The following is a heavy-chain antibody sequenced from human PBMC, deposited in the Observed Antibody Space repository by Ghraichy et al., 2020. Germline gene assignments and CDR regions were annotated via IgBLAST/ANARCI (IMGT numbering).Heavy chain of an antibody. CDR1: GFPFRGYW. V-gene: IGHV3-7*01. CDR2: IKQDGTEE. J-gene: IGHJ6*02. CDR3: AKNIVVAGKILYFYYGMAV. D-gene: IGHD6-19*01. Sequence: GGSLRLSCAASGFPFRGYWMTWVRQAPGKGLEWVASIKQDGTEEKYLDSVKGRFTISRDNPKNSLYLQMDSLRTEDTAVYYCAKNIVVAGKILYFYYGMAVWGQGTKVTVSS.